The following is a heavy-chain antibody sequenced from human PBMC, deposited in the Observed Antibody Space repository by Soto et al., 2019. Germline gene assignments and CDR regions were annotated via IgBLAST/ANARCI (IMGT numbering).Heavy chain of an antibody. CDR3: AKTIVGATPIPRFDY. Sequence: GGSLRLSCAASGFTFSSYAMSWVRQAPGKGLEWVSAISGSGGNTYYADSVKGRFTISRDNSKNTLYLLMNSLRAEDTAVYYCAKTIVGATPIPRFDYWGQGTLVTVSS. D-gene: IGHD1-26*01. V-gene: IGHV3-23*01. CDR1: GFTFSSYA. CDR2: ISGSGGNT. J-gene: IGHJ4*02.